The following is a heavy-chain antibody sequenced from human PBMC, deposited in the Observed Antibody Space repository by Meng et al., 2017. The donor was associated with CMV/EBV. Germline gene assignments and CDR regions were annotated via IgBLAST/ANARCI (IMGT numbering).Heavy chain of an antibody. CDR2: ISGSGGST. Sequence: GESRKISCAASGFTFSSYAMSWVRQAPGKGLEWVSAISGSGGSTYYADSVKGRFTISRDNSKNTLYLQMTSLRAEDTAVYYCANSDRSSHTPDFDYWGPGPLVTVSS. J-gene: IGHJ4*02. CDR1: GFTFSSYA. V-gene: IGHV3-23*01. CDR3: ANSDRSSHTPDFDY. D-gene: IGHD3-22*01.